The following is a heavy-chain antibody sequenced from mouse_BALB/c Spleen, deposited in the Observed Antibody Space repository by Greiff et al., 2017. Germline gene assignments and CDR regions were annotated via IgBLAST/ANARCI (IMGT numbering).Heavy chain of an antibody. Sequence: EVQLQQSGAELVKPGASVKLSCTASGFNITDTYMHWVKQRPEQGLEWIGRIDPANGNTNYDPKFQGKATITADTSSNTAYLQLSSLTSEDTAVYYCAREYYGSGDDCDYWGQGTTLTVSA. CDR3: AREYYGSGDDCDY. J-gene: IGHJ2*01. CDR2: IDPANGNT. V-gene: IGHV14-3*02. CDR1: GFNITDTY. D-gene: IGHD1-1*01.